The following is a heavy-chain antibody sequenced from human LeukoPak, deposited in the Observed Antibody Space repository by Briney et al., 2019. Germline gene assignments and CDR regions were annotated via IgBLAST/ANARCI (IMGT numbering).Heavy chain of an antibody. J-gene: IGHJ4*02. CDR3: ARHPDPYSSVDY. CDR2: IYHSGST. Sequence: SETLSLTCAVSGYSISSGYYWGWIRQPPGKGLEWIGSIYHSGSTYYNPSLKSRVTISVDTSKNQFSLKLSFVTAADTAVYYCARHPDPYSSVDYWGQGTLVTVSS. D-gene: IGHD6-19*01. V-gene: IGHV4-38-2*01. CDR1: GYSISSGYY.